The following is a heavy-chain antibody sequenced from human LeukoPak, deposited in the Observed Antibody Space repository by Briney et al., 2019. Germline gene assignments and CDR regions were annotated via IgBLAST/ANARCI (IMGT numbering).Heavy chain of an antibody. J-gene: IGHJ4*02. Sequence: PGGSLRLSCATSGFTFSDYATHWVRQAPGKGPEWLAVVYHDGSNTYYADSVKGRFTIYREMSNNTLYLQMNSLRAEDTALYFYTKDRHVRTYSSSYGIYDSWDQGTLVTVSS. CDR1: GFTFSDYA. D-gene: IGHD5-18*01. V-gene: IGHV3-33*03. CDR2: VYHDGSNT. CDR3: TKDRHVRTYSSSYGIYDS.